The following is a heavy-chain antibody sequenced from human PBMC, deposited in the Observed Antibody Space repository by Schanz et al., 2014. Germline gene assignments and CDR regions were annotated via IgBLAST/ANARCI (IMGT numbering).Heavy chain of an antibody. CDR2: ISGSGDHT. CDR3: AKAGKVDWPYHLDF. D-gene: IGHD3-9*01. V-gene: IGHV3-23*04. CDR1: GFTFRSYA. J-gene: IGHJ4*02. Sequence: EVQLVESGGGLVQPGGSLTLSCAASGFTFRSYAMSWVRQAPGKGLEWVSVISGSGDHTHYADSVKGRFTISRDTSGNTLYLQMNSLTGEDTAVYYCAKAGKVDWPYHLDFWGQGTLVTVSS.